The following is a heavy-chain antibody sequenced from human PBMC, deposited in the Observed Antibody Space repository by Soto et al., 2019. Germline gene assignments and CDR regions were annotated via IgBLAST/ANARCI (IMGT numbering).Heavy chain of an antibody. CDR2: IHYSGST. V-gene: IGHV4-31*03. D-gene: IGHD3-22*01. J-gene: IGHJ6*02. CDR3: ARGHDSSGYSPDPYYYYAMDV. CDR1: GGSISSGGYY. Sequence: QVQLQESGPGLVKPSQTLSLTCTVSGGSISSGGYYWSWIRQHPGKGLGWIGYIHYSGSTYYNPSLKSRVTISVDTSKNQFSLKLSSVTASDTAVYYCARGHDSSGYSPDPYYYYAMDVWGQGTTVTVSS.